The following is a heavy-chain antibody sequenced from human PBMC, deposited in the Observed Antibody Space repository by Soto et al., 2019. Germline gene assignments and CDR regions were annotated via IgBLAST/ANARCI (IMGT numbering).Heavy chain of an antibody. V-gene: IGHV1-18*01. CDR1: GYTFTSFG. J-gene: IGHJ4*02. CDR3: ARDGGGYFDC. D-gene: IGHD3-16*01. CDR2: LSADNGDT. Sequence: QDQLVQSGAEVKKPGASVKVSCKASGYTFTSFGISWVRQVPGQGLEWMGWLSADNGDTKYEQSLQGRVTMTTDTSTSTAHMELRSLRSDDTAVYYCARDGGGYFDCWGQGTLVTVSS.